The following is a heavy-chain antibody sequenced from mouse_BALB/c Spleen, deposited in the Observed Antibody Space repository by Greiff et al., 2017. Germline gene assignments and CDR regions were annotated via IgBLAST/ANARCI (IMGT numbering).Heavy chain of an antibody. D-gene: IGHD2-14*01. Sequence: EVQGVESGGGLVKPGGSLKLSCAASGFAFSSYDMSWVRQTPEKRLEWVAYISSGGGSTYYPDTVKGRFTISRDNAKNTLYLQMSSLKSEDTAMYYCARHPYYRFYAMDYWGQGTSVTVSS. CDR2: ISSGGGST. V-gene: IGHV5-12-1*01. J-gene: IGHJ4*01. CDR3: ARHPYYRFYAMDY. CDR1: GFAFSSYD.